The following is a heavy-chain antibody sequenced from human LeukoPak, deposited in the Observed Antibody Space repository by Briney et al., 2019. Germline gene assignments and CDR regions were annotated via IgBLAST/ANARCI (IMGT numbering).Heavy chain of an antibody. CDR2: IYTSGST. CDR3: ASSTGIEAAGTFDY. D-gene: IGHD6-13*01. J-gene: IGHJ4*02. V-gene: IGHV4-4*07. CDR1: GGSISSYY. Sequence: PSETLSLTCTVSGGSISSYYWSWIRQPAGKGLEWIGRIYTSGSTNYNPSLKSRVTMSVDTSKNQFSLKLSSVTAADTAVYYCASSTGIEAAGTFDYWGQGTLVTVSS.